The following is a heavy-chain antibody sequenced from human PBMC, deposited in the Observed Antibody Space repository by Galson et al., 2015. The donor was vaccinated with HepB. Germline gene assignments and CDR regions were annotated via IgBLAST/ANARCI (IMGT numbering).Heavy chain of an antibody. D-gene: IGHD3-16*01. Sequence: QSGAEVKKPGESLKISCKGSGYSFTSYWIAWVRQMPGKGLEWMGIIYPGDSESRYSPSFQGQVTISADKSINTAYLQWSSLKASDTAIYYCARRRGSTDWYFFDYWGQGALVTVSS. CDR2: IYPGDSES. V-gene: IGHV5-51*03. J-gene: IGHJ4*02. CDR1: GYSFTSYW. CDR3: ARRRGSTDWYFFDY.